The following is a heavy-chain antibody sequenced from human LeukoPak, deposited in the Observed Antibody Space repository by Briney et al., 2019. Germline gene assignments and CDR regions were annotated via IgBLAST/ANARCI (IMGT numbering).Heavy chain of an antibody. D-gene: IGHD6-13*01. V-gene: IGHV3-23*01. CDR2: ISGSGGST. CDR3: AKDRGSRWQIDY. Sequence: PGVPLRLFCAASGFTFSNYAMSWVRQAPVKEREWVSAISGSGGSTFYAHCEKGRFTISRDNSKNTLYLEMNSLRAEDTAVYYCAKDRGSRWQIDYWGQGTLVSVSS. J-gene: IGHJ4*02. CDR1: GFTFSNYA.